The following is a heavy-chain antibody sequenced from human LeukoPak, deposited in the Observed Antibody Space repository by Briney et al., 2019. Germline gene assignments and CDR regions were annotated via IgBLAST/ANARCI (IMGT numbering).Heavy chain of an antibody. V-gene: IGHV3-21*01. CDR2: ISSSSSYI. CDR3: YCSSTSLKAFDI. CDR1: GFTFSSYA. Sequence: PGGSLRLSCAASGFTFSSYAMSWVRQAPGKGLEWVSSISSSSSYIYYADSVKGRFTISRDNSKNTLYLQMNSLRAEDTAVYYSYCSSTSLKAFDIWGQGTMVTVSS. D-gene: IGHD2-2*01. J-gene: IGHJ3*02.